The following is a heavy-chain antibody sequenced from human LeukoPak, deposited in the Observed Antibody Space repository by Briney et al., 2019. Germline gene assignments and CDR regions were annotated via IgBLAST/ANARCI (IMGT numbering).Heavy chain of an antibody. D-gene: IGHD2-2*01. CDR3: ARVQVAVQSVFDYFDY. V-gene: IGHV3-7*01. Sequence: GGSLRLSCVVSGFTFSSHWMSWVRQAPGKGLEWVANISPEGSDKYYKDSVKGRFTVSRDNAKDSLYLQMNSLRAEDTAVYFCARVQVAVQSVFDYFDYWGQGTLVTVSS. CDR1: GFTFSSHW. CDR2: ISPEGSDK. J-gene: IGHJ4*02.